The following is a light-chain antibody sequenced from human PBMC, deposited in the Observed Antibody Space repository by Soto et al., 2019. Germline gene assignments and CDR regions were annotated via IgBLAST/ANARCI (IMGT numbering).Light chain of an antibody. J-gene: IGLJ1*01. CDR3: SSYAGSNNLGV. CDR2: EVS. Sequence: QSALTQPPSASGSPGQSVTISCTGNRSDVGGYNYVSWYQQHPGKAPKLMIYEVSKRPSGVPDRFSGSKSGNTASLTVSGLQAEDEADYYCSSYAGSNNLGVFGTGTKVTVL. CDR1: RSDVGGYNY. V-gene: IGLV2-8*01.